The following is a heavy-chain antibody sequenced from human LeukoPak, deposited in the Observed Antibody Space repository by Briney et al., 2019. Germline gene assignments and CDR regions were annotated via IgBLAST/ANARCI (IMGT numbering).Heavy chain of an antibody. D-gene: IGHD3-3*01. V-gene: IGHV3-23*01. CDR1: GFTFSSYA. CDR2: ISGSGGST. CDR3: ARAYYDFWSGFGHYGMDV. Sequence: PGGSLRLSCAASGFTFSSYAMSWVRQAPGKGLEWVSAISGSGGSTYYADSVKGRFTISRDNSKNTLYLQMNSLRAEDTAVYYCARAYYDFWSGFGHYGMDVWGQGTTVTVSS. J-gene: IGHJ6*02.